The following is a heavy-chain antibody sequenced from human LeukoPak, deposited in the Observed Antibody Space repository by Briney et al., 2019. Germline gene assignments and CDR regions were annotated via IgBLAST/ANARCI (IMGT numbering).Heavy chain of an antibody. J-gene: IGHJ4*02. CDR2: IWYDGSNK. CDR3: ARDRDNSCRLIDY. CDR1: GFTFTSYG. Sequence: PGRSLRLSCAASGFTFTSYGMHWVRQAPGKGLEWVAFIWYDGSNKYYADSVKGRFTISRDNSKNTLYLQMNSLRAEDTAVYYCARDRDNSCRLIDYWGQGTLVTVSS. D-gene: IGHD2-2*01. V-gene: IGHV3-33*01.